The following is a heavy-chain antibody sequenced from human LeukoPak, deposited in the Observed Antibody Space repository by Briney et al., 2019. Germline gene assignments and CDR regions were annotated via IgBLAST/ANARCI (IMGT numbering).Heavy chain of an antibody. CDR3: ARGKSYYDFWSGYSHFDY. CDR1: GGSISSSSYY. Sequence: PSETLSLTCTVSGGSISSSSYYWGWIRQPPGKGLEWIGSIYYSGSTYYNPSLKSRVTISVDTSKNQFSLKLSSVTAADTAVYYCARGKSYYDFWSGYSHFDYWGQGTLVTVSS. J-gene: IGHJ4*02. D-gene: IGHD3-3*01. CDR2: IYYSGST. V-gene: IGHV4-39*01.